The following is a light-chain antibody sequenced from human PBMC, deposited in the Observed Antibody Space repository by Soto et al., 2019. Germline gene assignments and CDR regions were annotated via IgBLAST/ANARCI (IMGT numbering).Light chain of an antibody. CDR1: SSDVGGYNY. J-gene: IGLJ1*01. CDR3: AAWDDSLNGYV. V-gene: IGLV2-8*01. Sequence: QSALTQPPSASGSPGQSVTISCTGTSSDVGGYNYVSWYQQHPGKAPKLILSEVSKRPSGVPDRFSGSKSGTSASLAISGLQSEDEADYYCAAWDDSLNGYVFGTGTKLTVL. CDR2: EVS.